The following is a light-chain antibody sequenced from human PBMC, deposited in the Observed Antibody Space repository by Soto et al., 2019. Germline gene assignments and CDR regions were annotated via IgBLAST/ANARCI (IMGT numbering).Light chain of an antibody. CDR1: QSVSSTY. CDR2: GAS. J-gene: IGKJ1*01. Sequence: EIVLTQSPDTLSLSPGERATLSCRASQSVSSTYLAWYQQKPGQAPRLLIYGASSRATGIPDRFSGSGSGTDFTLTITKLEPEDLAMYYCQPYDSSPRTFGQGTKVEVK. V-gene: IGKV3-20*01. CDR3: QPYDSSPRT.